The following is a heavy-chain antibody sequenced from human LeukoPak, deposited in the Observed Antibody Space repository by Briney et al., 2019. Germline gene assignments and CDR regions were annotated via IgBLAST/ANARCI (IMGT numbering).Heavy chain of an antibody. CDR3: ASVSVWELATHTGGSFDY. D-gene: IGHD1-26*01. J-gene: IGHJ4*02. CDR2: IYHTGTT. Sequence: SETLSLTCTVSGGLISRIEYYWGWVRQSPVKGLEWLGHIYHTGTTLYSPHLNNRLTVSVDSSKNQFSLTLNSVTAADTAVYYCASVSVWELATHTGGSFDYWGRGLLVTVSS. CDR1: GGLISRIEYY. V-gene: IGHV4-30-4*01.